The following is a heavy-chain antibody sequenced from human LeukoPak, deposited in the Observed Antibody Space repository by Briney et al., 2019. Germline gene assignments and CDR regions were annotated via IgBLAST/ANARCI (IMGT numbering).Heavy chain of an antibody. Sequence: PSETLSLTCAVYGGSFSGYYWSWIRQPPGKGLEWIGSIYYSGSTYYNPSLKSRVTISVDTSKNQFSLKLSSVTAADTAVYYCAGGPGIAARLYYYYYYMDVWGKGTTVTVSS. CDR1: GGSFSGYY. V-gene: IGHV4-34*01. CDR3: AGGPGIAARLYYYYYYMDV. J-gene: IGHJ6*03. CDR2: IYYSGST. D-gene: IGHD6-6*01.